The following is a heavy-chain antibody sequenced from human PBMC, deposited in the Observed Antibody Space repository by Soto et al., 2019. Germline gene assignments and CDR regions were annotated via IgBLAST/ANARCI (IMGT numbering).Heavy chain of an antibody. Sequence: ASVKVSCKASCYTFTSYGISWVRPAPGQGLEWMGWISAYNGNTNYAQKLQGRVTMTTDTSTSTAYMELRSLRSDDTAVYYCARLLIVVVTATNDYWGQGTLVTVSS. CDR2: ISAYNGNT. D-gene: IGHD2-21*02. CDR1: CYTFTSYG. V-gene: IGHV1-18*01. CDR3: ARLLIVVVTATNDY. J-gene: IGHJ4*02.